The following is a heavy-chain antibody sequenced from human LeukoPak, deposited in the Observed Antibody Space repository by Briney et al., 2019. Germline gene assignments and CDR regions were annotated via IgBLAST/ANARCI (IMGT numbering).Heavy chain of an antibody. V-gene: IGHV3-7*01. CDR3: ARDVVGSLDY. Sequence: PGGSLRLSCVPSGLTFRTYLIAWVGQAPGRGLAWVANIKGDESARHQADSVKGRFIISRDNTHNSVYLQMNSLRGEDTAIYYCARDVVGSLDYWGQGTLVTVPS. J-gene: IGHJ4*02. D-gene: IGHD1-26*01. CDR1: GLTFRTYL. CDR2: IKGDESAR.